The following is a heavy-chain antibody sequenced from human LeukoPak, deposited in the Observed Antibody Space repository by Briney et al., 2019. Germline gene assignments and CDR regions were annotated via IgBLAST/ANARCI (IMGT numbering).Heavy chain of an antibody. CDR3: ARVPDDYYDSGGRSSRYWYFDL. CDR1: GGSISSYF. V-gene: IGHV4-59*01. Sequence: SETLSLTCTVSGGSISSYFWNWIRQRPGKGLEWIGCLYNSGITNYNPSLKSRVTISVDASKNQFSLNLSSVTAADTAIYYCARVPDDYYDSGGRSSRYWYFDLWGRGTLVTVSS. CDR2: LYNSGIT. D-gene: IGHD3-22*01. J-gene: IGHJ2*01.